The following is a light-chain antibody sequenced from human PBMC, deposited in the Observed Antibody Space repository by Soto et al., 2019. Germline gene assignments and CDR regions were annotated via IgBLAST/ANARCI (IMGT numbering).Light chain of an antibody. J-gene: IGKJ2*01. CDR3: QQSSSAPFN. CDR2: AAY. Sequence: DIQMTQSPSSLAASVGDRVTITCRTSQTINTYLNWYQQQPGKAPKLLIYAAYNLQSGVPSRFSGGGSGTDFTLTITSLQPEDFAAYFCQQSSSAPFNFGPGTQLQIK. V-gene: IGKV1-39*01. CDR1: QTINTY.